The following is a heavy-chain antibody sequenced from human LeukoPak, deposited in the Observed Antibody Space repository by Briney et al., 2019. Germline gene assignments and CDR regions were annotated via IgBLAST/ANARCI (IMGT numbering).Heavy chain of an antibody. J-gene: IGHJ3*02. V-gene: IGHV3-21*01. CDR2: ISSSSTYI. Sequence: GGSLRLSCAASGFSFSNCSMNWVRQAPGKGLEWVSSISSSSTYIYYADSLEGRLTISRDSVRNSLYLQMNSLRAEDTAVYYCAGDYEGNLAFDIWGQGTMVTVSS. CDR3: AGDYEGNLAFDI. D-gene: IGHD4-23*01. CDR1: GFSFSNCS.